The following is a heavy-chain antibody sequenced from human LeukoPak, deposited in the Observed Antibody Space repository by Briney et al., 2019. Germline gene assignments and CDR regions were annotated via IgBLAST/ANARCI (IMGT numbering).Heavy chain of an antibody. Sequence: ASVKVSCKASGYTFTAYYIHWVRQAPGVGLEWLGIIYPSDGSTTYAQRFQGRVTMTRDTSTSTVYMELRSLTSEDTAVYFCARGEVCRDGDRYPPGRWGQGTLVTVSS. CDR2: IYPSDGST. D-gene: IGHD2-21*02. V-gene: IGHV1-46*01. J-gene: IGHJ4*02. CDR1: GYTFTAYY. CDR3: ARGEVCRDGDRYPPGR.